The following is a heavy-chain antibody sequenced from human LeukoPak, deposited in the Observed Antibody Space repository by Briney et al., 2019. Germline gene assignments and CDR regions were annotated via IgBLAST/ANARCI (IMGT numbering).Heavy chain of an antibody. CDR1: GFTFSSYG. CDR2: ISGSSGST. CDR3: ARDYGGSSPSDY. Sequence: GGSLRLSCSASGFTFSSYGMSWVRQVPGKGLEWVSAISGSSGSTYYADSVKGRFTISRDNSKNTLCLQMNSLRAEDTAVYYCARDYGGSSPSDYWGQGTLVTVSS. J-gene: IGHJ4*02. D-gene: IGHD4-23*01. V-gene: IGHV3-23*01.